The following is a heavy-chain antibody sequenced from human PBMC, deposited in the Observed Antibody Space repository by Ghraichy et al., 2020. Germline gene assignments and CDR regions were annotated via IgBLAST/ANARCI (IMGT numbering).Heavy chain of an antibody. Sequence: SGPTLVKPTQTLTLTCTFSGFLLSTSGMCVSWIRQPPGKALEWLARIDWDDDKYYSTSLKTRLTISKDTSKNQVVLTMTNMDPVDTATYYCARIRKSYYYYYGMDVWGQGTTVTVSS. CDR1: GFLLSTSGMC. V-gene: IGHV2-70*11. CDR2: IDWDDDK. J-gene: IGHJ6*02. CDR3: ARIRKSYYYYYGMDV.